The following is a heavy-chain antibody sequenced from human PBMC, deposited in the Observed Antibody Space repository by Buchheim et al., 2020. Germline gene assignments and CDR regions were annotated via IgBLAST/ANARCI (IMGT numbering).Heavy chain of an antibody. CDR1: GFTFTSYW. D-gene: IGHD1-26*01. Sequence: EVQLVESGGGLVQPGGSLRLSCVASGFTFTSYWMNWVRQAPGKGLMWVARIKSDGSTTTYADSVKGRITISSDNAKKTLYLQMNSLRAEDTAVYYCVRSLDSGSSLDYWGQGTL. CDR3: VRSLDSGSSLDY. CDR2: IKSDGSTT. V-gene: IGHV3-74*01. J-gene: IGHJ4*02.